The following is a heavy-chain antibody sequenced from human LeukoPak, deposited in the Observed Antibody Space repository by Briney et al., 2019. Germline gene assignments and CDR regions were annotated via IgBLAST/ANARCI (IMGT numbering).Heavy chain of an antibody. CDR3: ARTIVLYYYDSSGYYDY. J-gene: IGHJ4*02. Sequence: GGSLRLSCAASGFTFSSYWMSWVRQAPGKGLEWVANIKQDGSEKYYVDSVKGRFTISRDNAKNSLYLQMNSLRAEDTAVYYCARTIVLYYYDSSGYYDYWGQGTLVTVSS. CDR1: GFTFSSYW. CDR2: IKQDGSEK. V-gene: IGHV3-7*01. D-gene: IGHD3-22*01.